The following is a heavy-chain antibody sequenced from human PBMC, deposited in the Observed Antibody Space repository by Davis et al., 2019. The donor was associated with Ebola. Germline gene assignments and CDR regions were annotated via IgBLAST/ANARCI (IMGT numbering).Heavy chain of an antibody. Sequence: GGSLRLSCAASGFTFSSYSMNWVRQAPGKGLEWVSYISSSSSTIYYADSVKGRFTISRDNAKNSLYLQMNSLRAEDTAVYYCARTDGHRFGWFDPWGQGTLVTVSS. CDR2: ISSSSSTI. V-gene: IGHV3-48*04. J-gene: IGHJ5*02. CDR1: GFTFSSYS. CDR3: ARTDGHRFGWFDP. D-gene: IGHD5-24*01.